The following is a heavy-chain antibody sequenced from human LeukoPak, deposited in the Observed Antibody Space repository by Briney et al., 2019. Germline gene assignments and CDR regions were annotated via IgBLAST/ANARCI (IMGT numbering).Heavy chain of an antibody. D-gene: IGHD3-3*01. CDR2: IYHSGST. Sequence: PSETLSLTCTVSGGSISTYYWGWIRQPPGKGLEWIGSIYHSGSTYYNPSLKSRVTISVDTSKNQFSLKLSSVTAADTAVYYCAGTTVLRFLEWLPSRLNWFDPWGQGTLVTVSS. CDR1: GGSISTYY. CDR3: AGTTVLRFLEWLPSRLNWFDP. J-gene: IGHJ5*02. V-gene: IGHV4-38-2*02.